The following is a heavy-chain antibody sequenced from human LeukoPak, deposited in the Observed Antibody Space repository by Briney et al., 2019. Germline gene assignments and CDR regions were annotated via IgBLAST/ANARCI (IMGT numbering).Heavy chain of an antibody. CDR3: ANLGIPYSGTYYWLDY. Sequence: PSETLSLTCPVSGGSISTYYWSWIRQPLGKGLEWIGYIYYTGITNYNPSLKSRVTISTDTSKNQFSLKLTSVTAADTAVFYCANLGIPYSGTYYWLDYWGRGTLVTVSS. CDR2: IYYTGIT. CDR1: GGSISTYY. D-gene: IGHD1-26*01. V-gene: IGHV4-59*08. J-gene: IGHJ4*02.